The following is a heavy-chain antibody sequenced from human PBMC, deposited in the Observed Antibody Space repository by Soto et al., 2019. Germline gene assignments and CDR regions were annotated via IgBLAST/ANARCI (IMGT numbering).Heavy chain of an antibody. Sequence: AETLSLTCTVSGGSISSYYWSWIRQPPGKGLEWIGYIYYSGSTNYIPSLKSRVTISVDTSKNQFSLKLSSVTAADTAVYYCARGKNYDILTGYRETGMDVWGQGTTVTVSS. D-gene: IGHD3-9*01. J-gene: IGHJ6*02. CDR3: ARGKNYDILTGYRETGMDV. CDR2: IYYSGST. CDR1: GGSISSYY. V-gene: IGHV4-59*01.